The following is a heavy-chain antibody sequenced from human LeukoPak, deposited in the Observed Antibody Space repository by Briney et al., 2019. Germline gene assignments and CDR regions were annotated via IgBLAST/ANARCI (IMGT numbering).Heavy chain of an antibody. CDR2: ISYDGSNK. Sequence: QPGGSLRLSCAASGFTFSSYGMHWVRQAPGKGLEWVAVISYDGSNKYYADSVKGRFTISRDNSKNTLYLQMNSLRAEDTAVYYCARGASSVLLWFGELSVGAFDIWGQGTMVTVSS. CDR1: GFTFSSYG. D-gene: IGHD3-10*01. CDR3: ARGASSVLLWFGELSVGAFDI. V-gene: IGHV3-30*03. J-gene: IGHJ3*02.